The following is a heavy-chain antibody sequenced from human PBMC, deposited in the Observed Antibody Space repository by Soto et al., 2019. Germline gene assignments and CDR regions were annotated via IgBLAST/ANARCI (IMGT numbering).Heavy chain of an antibody. CDR2: IYPGDSET. Sequence: PGESLKISCKGSGYNLTTFWIGWVRQMPGKGLEWMGIIYPGDSETKYSPDFEGQVTISADRSTNTAYLQWRSLRASDTAMYYCARLGFPGAIYFDSWGLGTLVTVSS. V-gene: IGHV5-51*01. CDR1: GYNLTTFW. J-gene: IGHJ4*02. CDR3: ARLGFPGAIYFDS.